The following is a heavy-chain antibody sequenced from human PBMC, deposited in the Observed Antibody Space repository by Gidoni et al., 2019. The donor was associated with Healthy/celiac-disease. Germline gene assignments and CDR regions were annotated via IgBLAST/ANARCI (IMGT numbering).Heavy chain of an antibody. Sequence: QVQLVQSGAEVKKPGASVKVSCKASGYTFTGYYMHWVRQAPGQGLEWMGWINPNSGGTNYAQKFQGRVTMTRDTSISTAYMELSRLRSDDTAVYYCARIDYGDYQPYYFDYWGQGTLVTVSS. CDR1: GYTFTGYY. D-gene: IGHD4-17*01. CDR2: INPNSGGT. V-gene: IGHV1-2*02. CDR3: ARIDYGDYQPYYFDY. J-gene: IGHJ4*02.